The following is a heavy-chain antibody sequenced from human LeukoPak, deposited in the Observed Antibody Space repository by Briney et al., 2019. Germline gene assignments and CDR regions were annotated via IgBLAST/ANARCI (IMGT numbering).Heavy chain of an antibody. J-gene: IGHJ6*04. D-gene: IGHD6-13*01. CDR2: ISSSGSTI. CDR1: GFTFSSYE. V-gene: IGHV3-48*03. Sequence: PGGSLRLSCAASGFTFSSYEMNWVRQAPGKGLEWVSYISSSGSTIYYADSVKGRFTISRDNAKNSLYLQMNSLRAEDTAVYYCARNRIAAAGTQDVWGKGTTVTVSS. CDR3: ARNRIAAAGTQDV.